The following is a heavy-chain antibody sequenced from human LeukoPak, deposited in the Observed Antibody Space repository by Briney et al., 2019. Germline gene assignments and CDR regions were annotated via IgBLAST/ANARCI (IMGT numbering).Heavy chain of an antibody. CDR1: GYTFTSYG. J-gene: IGHJ4*02. D-gene: IGHD3-3*01. CDR3: ARGRTIFGVVIVSFDY. CDR2: ISAYNGNT. Sequence: ASVKVSCKASGYTFTSYGISWVRQAPGQGLEWMGWISAYNGNTNYAQKLQGRVIMTTDTSTSTAYMELRSLRSDDTAAYYCARGRTIFGVVIVSFDYWGQGTLVTVS. V-gene: IGHV1-18*01.